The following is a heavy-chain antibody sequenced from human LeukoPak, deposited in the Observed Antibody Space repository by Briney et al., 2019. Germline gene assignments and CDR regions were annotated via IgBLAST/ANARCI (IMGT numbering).Heavy chain of an antibody. V-gene: IGHV1-18*01. CDR2: ISGYNGNT. CDR3: ARCVSDYYDSSGYYYYFDY. Sequence: ASVKVSCKASGYTFTSYGISWVRQAPGQGLEWMGWISGYNGNTNYAQKLKGRVTMTTDTSTSTAYMELRSLRSDDTAGYYCARCVSDYYDSSGYYYYFDYWGQGTLVTVSS. D-gene: IGHD3-22*01. CDR1: GYTFTSYG. J-gene: IGHJ4*02.